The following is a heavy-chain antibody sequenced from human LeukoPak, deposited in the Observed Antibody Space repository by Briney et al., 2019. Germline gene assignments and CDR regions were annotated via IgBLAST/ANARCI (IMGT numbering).Heavy chain of an antibody. Sequence: SETLSLTCTVSGGSMSSYYWNWVRQPPGKGLEWIGNMYSSGSTDYNPSLKSRVTISLDTSKFQFSLRLNSVTAADTAVYYCARADPNASGYFYRFNWFAPWGQGTLVTVSS. D-gene: IGHD3-10*01. CDR2: MYSSGST. CDR1: GGSMSSYY. CDR3: ARADPNASGYFYRFNWFAP. J-gene: IGHJ5*02. V-gene: IGHV4-59*01.